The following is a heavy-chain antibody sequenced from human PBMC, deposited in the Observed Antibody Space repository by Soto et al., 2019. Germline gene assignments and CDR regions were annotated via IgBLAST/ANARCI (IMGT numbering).Heavy chain of an antibody. J-gene: IGHJ6*02. CDR3: AKDGVGLRGYYYGMDV. Sequence: GGSLRLSCAASGFTFDDYAMHWVRQAPGKGLEWVSGISWNSGSIGYADSVKGRFTISRDNAKNSLYLQMNSLRAEDTALYYCAKDGVGLRGYYYGMDVWGQGTTVTVSS. D-gene: IGHD2-15*01. V-gene: IGHV3-9*01. CDR1: GFTFDDYA. CDR2: ISWNSGSI.